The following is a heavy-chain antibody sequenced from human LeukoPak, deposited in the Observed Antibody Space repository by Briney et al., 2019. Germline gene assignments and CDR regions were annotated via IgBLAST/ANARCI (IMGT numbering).Heavy chain of an antibody. CDR1: GFTFSSYS. D-gene: IGHD3-10*01. V-gene: IGHV3-21*01. J-gene: IGHJ6*02. CDR3: ARDRGSGNYYYYGLDV. Sequence: KAGGSLRLSCAASGFTFSSYSINWVRQAPGKRLEWVSSISSTSTYIYYADSVKGRFTISRDNAKNSLYLQMNSLRAEDTAVYYCARDRGSGNYYYYGLDVWGQGTTVTVSS. CDR2: ISSTSTYI.